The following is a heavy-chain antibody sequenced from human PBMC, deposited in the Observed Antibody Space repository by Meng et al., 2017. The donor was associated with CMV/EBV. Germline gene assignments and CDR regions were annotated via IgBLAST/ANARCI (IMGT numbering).Heavy chain of an antibody. V-gene: IGHV4-34*01. CDR3: AKARSSTSYRTYYFDD. Sequence: SETLSLTCAVYGGSSSGYYWSWIRQPPGKGLEWIGEINHSGSTNYNPSLKSRVTISVDTTKNQFSLKLSSVTAADTAVYYCAKARSSTSYRTYYFDDWGQETLVTVSS. CDR1: GGSSSGYY. CDR2: INHSGST. D-gene: IGHD2-2*01. J-gene: IGHJ4*02.